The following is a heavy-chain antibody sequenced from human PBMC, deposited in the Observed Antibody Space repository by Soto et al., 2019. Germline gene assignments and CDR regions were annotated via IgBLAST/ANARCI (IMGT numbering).Heavy chain of an antibody. V-gene: IGHV5-51*01. CDR3: ARLPQDYYYHGMDV. Sequence: RGESQTNSWKDSGYSFGTFWSCWVRPIHGKGLEWMGIIYPSDSDTRYSPSFQGQVTISADKSSRTAYLQWSSLKASDSAMYYCARLPQDYYYHGMDVWGQGTKV. CDR2: IYPSDSDT. CDR1: GYSFGTFW. J-gene: IGHJ6*02.